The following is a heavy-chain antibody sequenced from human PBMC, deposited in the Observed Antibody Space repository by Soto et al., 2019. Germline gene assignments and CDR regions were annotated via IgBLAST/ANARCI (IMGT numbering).Heavy chain of an antibody. CDR2: IDAGNGNT. J-gene: IGHJ4*02. D-gene: IGHD3-10*01. V-gene: IGHV1-3*01. CDR3: AREGSTYGSNFAY. CDR1: GHTSTNYA. Sequence: QVQLVQSGAEVKKPGASVKVSCKASGHTSTNYAVHWVRQAPGQRLEWMGRIDAGNGNTKYSHKFQGRVTITTDTSARTAYMELSSLRYEDTAVYYCAREGSTYGSNFAYWGQGTLVTVSS.